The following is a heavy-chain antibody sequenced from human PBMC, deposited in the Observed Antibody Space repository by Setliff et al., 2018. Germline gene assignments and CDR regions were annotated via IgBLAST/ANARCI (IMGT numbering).Heavy chain of an antibody. V-gene: IGHV1-46*01. D-gene: IGHD3-16*01. CDR3: ARDPLGLEDITLFDY. CDR2: INPSGGLT. Sequence: ASVKVSCKASGYTLTNYYMHWVRQAPGQGLEWMGIINPSGGLTRYAQEFQGRVTLTRDTSTSIAYMELTGLRYDDTAIYYCARDPLGLEDITLFDYWGQGTLVTVSS. J-gene: IGHJ4*02. CDR1: GYTLTNYY.